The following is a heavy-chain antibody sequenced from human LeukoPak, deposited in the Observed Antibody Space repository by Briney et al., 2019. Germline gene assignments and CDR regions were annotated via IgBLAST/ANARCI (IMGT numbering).Heavy chain of an antibody. CDR1: GFTFSSYA. CDR2: ISGSGGST. J-gene: IGHJ6*02. D-gene: IGHD5-18*01. Sequence: PGGSLRLSCAASGFTFSSYAMSWVRQAPGKGLEWVSAISGSGGSTYYADSVKGRFTISRDNSKNTLYLQMNSLRAEDTAVYYCAKVNGLWFSYGMDVWGQGTTVTVSS. CDR3: AKVNGLWFSYGMDV. V-gene: IGHV3-23*01.